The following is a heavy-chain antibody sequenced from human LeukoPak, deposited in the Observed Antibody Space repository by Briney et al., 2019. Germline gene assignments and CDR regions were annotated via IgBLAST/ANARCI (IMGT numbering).Heavy chain of an antibody. CDR1: GFTFSSYA. V-gene: IGHV3-30*02. Sequence: GGSLRLSCAASGFTFSSYAMHWVRQAPGKGLEWVAYIHYDSTTEDYADSVKGRFTISRDNSKNTLYLQMNSLRAEDTAVYYCARDRIAVAGTPHYYYYYMDVWGKGTTVTVSS. CDR3: ARDRIAVAGTPHYYYYYMDV. CDR2: IHYDSTTE. D-gene: IGHD6-19*01. J-gene: IGHJ6*03.